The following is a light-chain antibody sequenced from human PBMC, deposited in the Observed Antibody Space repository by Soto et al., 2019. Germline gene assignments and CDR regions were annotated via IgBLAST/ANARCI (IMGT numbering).Light chain of an antibody. CDR2: KAS. V-gene: IGKV1-5*03. CDR1: QSLSGW. CDR3: QQSHHFPYT. J-gene: IGKJ2*01. Sequence: DIQMTQSPSNLSASVGDRVTITCRASQSLSGWLAWYQQKPGKAPKLLIYKASSLQSGVPSRFSGSGSGTGFTLTISSLQPDDFATYYCQQSHHFPYTFGQGTKLEI.